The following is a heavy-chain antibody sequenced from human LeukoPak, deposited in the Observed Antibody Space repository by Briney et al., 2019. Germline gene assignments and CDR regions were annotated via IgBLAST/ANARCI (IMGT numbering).Heavy chain of an antibody. J-gene: IGHJ1*01. CDR3: ARDDSSGYLSAEYFQH. D-gene: IGHD3-22*01. CDR1: GYTFTIYG. CDR2: ISVYTGNT. Sequence: ASVTVSFKASGYTFTIYGISWVRQAPGQGLEWMGWISVYTGNTNYAHKLQGRVTMTTDTSTSTAYMELRSLRSEDTAVYYCARDDSSGYLSAEYFQHWGQGPLVTVSS. V-gene: IGHV1-18*01.